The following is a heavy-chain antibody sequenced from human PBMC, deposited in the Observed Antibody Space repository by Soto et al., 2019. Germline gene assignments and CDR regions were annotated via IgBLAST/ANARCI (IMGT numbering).Heavy chain of an antibody. V-gene: IGHV1-24*01. CDR2: FDPEDGET. J-gene: IGHJ4*02. Sequence: RASVKVSCKVSGYTLTELSMHWVRQAPGKGLEWMGGFDPEDGETIYAQKFQGRVTMTEDTSTDTAYMELSSLRSEDTAVYYCATIGSDSGYDYFDYWGQGTLVTVSS. CDR1: GYTLTELS. CDR3: ATIGSDSGYDYFDY. D-gene: IGHD5-12*01.